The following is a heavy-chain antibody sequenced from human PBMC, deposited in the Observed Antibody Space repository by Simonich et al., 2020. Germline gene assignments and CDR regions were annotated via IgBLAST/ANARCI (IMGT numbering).Heavy chain of an antibody. D-gene: IGHD1-7*01. V-gene: IGHV3-23*01. CDR1: GFTFSSYA. CDR2: NSGRGGST. J-gene: IGHJ4*02. Sequence: EVQLLESGGGLVQPGGPLRLSCAASGFTFSSYAMSWVRQAPGKGLEWVSANSGRGGSTYYADAVKGRFTISRDNSKNTLYLQMNSLRAEDTAVYYCAKRSGVSITGTFDYWGQGTLVTVSS. CDR3: AKRSGVSITGTFDY.